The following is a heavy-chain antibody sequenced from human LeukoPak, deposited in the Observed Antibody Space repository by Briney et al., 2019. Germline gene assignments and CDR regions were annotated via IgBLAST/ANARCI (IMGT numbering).Heavy chain of an antibody. Sequence: ASVKVSCKASGYTFTSYGISWVRQAPGQGLEWMGWISAYNGNTNYAQKFQGRVTMTTDTSTRTAYMDLRSLRSDDTAVYYCARAEYSSSWYGYWGQGTLVTVFS. CDR1: GYTFTSYG. V-gene: IGHV1-18*01. CDR2: ISAYNGNT. CDR3: ARAEYSSSWYGY. J-gene: IGHJ4*02. D-gene: IGHD6-13*01.